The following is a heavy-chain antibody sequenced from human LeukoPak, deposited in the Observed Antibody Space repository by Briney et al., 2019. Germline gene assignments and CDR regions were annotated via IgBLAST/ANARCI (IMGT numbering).Heavy chain of an antibody. D-gene: IGHD3-9*01. CDR2: ISYSGIT. CDR1: GGSISSHY. J-gene: IGHJ4*02. V-gene: IGHV4-59*11. CDR3: AKVLSLRDSDWVLYVDY. Sequence: SETLSLTCILSGGSISSHYWSWIRQPPGKGLEWIGYISYSGITESNPSLKSRVTISVDTSKNQFSLKLSSVTAADTAVYYCAKVLSLRDSDWVLYVDYWGQGTLVTVSS.